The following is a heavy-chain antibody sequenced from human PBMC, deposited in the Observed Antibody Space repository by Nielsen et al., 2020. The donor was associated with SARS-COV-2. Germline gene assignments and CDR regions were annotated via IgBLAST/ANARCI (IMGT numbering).Heavy chain of an antibody. J-gene: IGHJ6*03. CDR1: GGSFSGYY. Sequence: SETLSPTCAVYGGSFSGYYWSWTRQPPGKGLEWIGEINQSGSTNYNPSLKSRVTISVDTSTNQFSLKLSSVTAADTAVYYCGGAKPYRGYYYSGYYMDVWGKGTTVTVSS. V-gene: IGHV4-34*01. CDR3: GGAKPYRGYYYSGYYMDV. D-gene: IGHD3-22*01. CDR2: INQSGST.